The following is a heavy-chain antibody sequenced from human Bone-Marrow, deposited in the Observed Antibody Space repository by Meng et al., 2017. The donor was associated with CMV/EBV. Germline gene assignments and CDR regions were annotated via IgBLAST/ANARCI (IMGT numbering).Heavy chain of an antibody. D-gene: IGHD3-22*01. V-gene: IGHV1-3*02. CDR3: ARDGRDPKITYYYDSSGYSPDY. CDR2: SSAGYGNT. CDR1: GYSFISYV. J-gene: IGHJ4*02. Sequence: ASVKVSCKVSGYSFISYVMHWVRQVPGQRLERMGWSSAGYGNTKYSQELQGRVTISRDTSARTAYMELSSLRSEDMAVYYCARDGRDPKITYYYDSSGYSPDYWGQGTLVTVSS.